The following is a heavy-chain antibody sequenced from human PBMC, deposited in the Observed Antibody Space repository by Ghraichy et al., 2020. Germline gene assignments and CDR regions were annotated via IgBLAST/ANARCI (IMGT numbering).Heavy chain of an antibody. CDR2: ISGGGGNT. Sequence: GESLNISCAASGFTFSSYEMTWVRQAPGKGLEWVSTISGGGGNTYYGDSVKGRFTVSRDNSHNTMSRQMNSLRAEDTALYYCAKAWGFCSGGTCPSYKWFAPWGPVALVTVSS. V-gene: IGHV3-23*01. J-gene: IGHJ5*02. CDR1: GFTFSSYE. D-gene: IGHD2-15*01. CDR3: AKAWGFCSGGTCPSYKWFAP.